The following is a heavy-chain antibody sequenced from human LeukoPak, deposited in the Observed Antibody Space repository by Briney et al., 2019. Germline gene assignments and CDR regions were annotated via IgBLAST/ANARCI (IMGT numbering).Heavy chain of an antibody. CDR3: ARDLRGCSSTSCTT. Sequence: GGSLRLSCAVSGFTVRSNYMSWVRQAPGKGLEWVSVIYSGGSTYYADSVKGRFTISRDNSKNTLYLQMNSLRAEDTAVYYCARDLRGCSSTSCTTWGQGTLVTVSS. CDR1: GFTVRSNY. CDR2: IYSGGST. V-gene: IGHV3-66*01. D-gene: IGHD2-2*01. J-gene: IGHJ5*02.